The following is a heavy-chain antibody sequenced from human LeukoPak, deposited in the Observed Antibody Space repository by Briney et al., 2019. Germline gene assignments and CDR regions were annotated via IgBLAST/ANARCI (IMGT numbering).Heavy chain of an antibody. CDR3: ARDLSHRCYHRTGYAFDY. J-gene: IGHJ4*02. V-gene: IGHV1-18*01. D-gene: IGHD2-15*01. CDR1: GYTFTSYG. Sequence: ASVKVSCKASGYTFTSYGISWVRQAPGQGLEWMGWISAYNGNTNYAQKLQGRVTMTTDTSTSTAYMELRSLRSEDTAVYYCARDLSHRCYHRTGYAFDYWGQGTLVTVSS. CDR2: ISAYNGNT.